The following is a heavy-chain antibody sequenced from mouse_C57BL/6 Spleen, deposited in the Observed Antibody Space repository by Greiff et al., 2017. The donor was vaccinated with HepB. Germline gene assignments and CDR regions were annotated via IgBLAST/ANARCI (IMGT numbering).Heavy chain of an antibody. CDR3: AREGSSYYYAMDY. Sequence: QVQLKESGPELVKPGASVKISCKASGYVFSSSWMNWVKQRPGKGLEWIGRIYPGDGDTNYNGKFKGKATLTADKSSSTAYMQLSSLTSEDSAVYFCAREGSSYYYAMDYWGQGTSVTVSS. J-gene: IGHJ4*01. D-gene: IGHD1-1*01. CDR2: IYPGDGDT. V-gene: IGHV1-82*01. CDR1: GYVFSSSW.